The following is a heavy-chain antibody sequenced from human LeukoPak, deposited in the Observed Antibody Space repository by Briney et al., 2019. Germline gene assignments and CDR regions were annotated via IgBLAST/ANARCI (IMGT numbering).Heavy chain of an antibody. CDR1: GFTFSDYY. Sequence: PGGSLRLSCAASGFTFSDYYMSWIRQAPGKGLEWVSYISSSGSTIYYADPVKGRFTISRDNAKNSLYLQMNSLRAEDTAVYYCARGQWWGSYWYFDLWGRGTLVTVSS. D-gene: IGHD2-15*01. CDR2: ISSSGSTI. V-gene: IGHV3-11*01. J-gene: IGHJ2*01. CDR3: ARGQWWGSYWYFDL.